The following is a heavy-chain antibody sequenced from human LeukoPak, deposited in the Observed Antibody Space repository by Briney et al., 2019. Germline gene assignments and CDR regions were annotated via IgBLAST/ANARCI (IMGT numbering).Heavy chain of an antibody. V-gene: IGHV4-59*01. CDR3: XXEIGLELDI. CDR2: IYYSGST. CDR1: GGSISSYY. D-gene: IGHD3-3*01. Sequence: SETLSLTCTVSGGSISSYYWSWIRQPPGKGLEWIGYIYYSGSTNYNPSLKSRVTISVDTSKNQFSLKLSSVTAADTAVYYCXXEIGLELDIWGQGTMVTVSS. J-gene: IGHJ3*02.